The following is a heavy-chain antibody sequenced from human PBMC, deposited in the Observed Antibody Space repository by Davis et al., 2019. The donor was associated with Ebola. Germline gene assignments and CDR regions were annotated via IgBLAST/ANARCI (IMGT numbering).Heavy chain of an antibody. Sequence: SETLSLTCTVSGGSVSNYYWSWIRQPPGKGLEWIGYIYYRGSTNYNPSLKSRVTISVDTSKNQFSLKLSSVTAADTAVYYCARGRYGSGSYGEGMDVWGQGTTVTVSS. V-gene: IGHV4-59*08. CDR2: IYYRGST. CDR1: GGSVSNYY. J-gene: IGHJ6*02. CDR3: ARGRYGSGSYGEGMDV. D-gene: IGHD3-10*01.